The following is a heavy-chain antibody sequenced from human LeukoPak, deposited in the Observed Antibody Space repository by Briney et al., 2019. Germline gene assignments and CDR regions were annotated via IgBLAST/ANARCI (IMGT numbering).Heavy chain of an antibody. J-gene: IGHJ4*02. CDR1: GFTFSSYW. CDR2: INSDGST. D-gene: IGHD5-12*01. CDR3: AAGYAGY. Sequence: PGGSLRLSCAASGFTFSSYWMHWVRQAPGKGLVWVSRINSDGSTNYADSVKGRFTISRDNAKNTLYLQMNSLRAEDTAVYFCAAGYAGYWGQGTLVTVSS. V-gene: IGHV3-74*01.